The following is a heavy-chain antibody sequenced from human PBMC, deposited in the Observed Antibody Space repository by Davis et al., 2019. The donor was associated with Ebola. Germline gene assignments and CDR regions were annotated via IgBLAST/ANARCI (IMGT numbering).Heavy chain of an antibody. D-gene: IGHD4-17*01. CDR1: GVPFSKYA. V-gene: IGHV3-23*01. CDR3: AKEAAPTTGADY. CDR2: ISGSGGGT. J-gene: IGHJ4*02. Sequence: GESLKISCVVSGVPFSKYAMSWVRQVPGKGLEWVSTISGSGGGTYYADSVRGRFTISRDNSKNTLHLQMNTLRAEDTAVYYCAKEAAPTTGADYWGQGTLVTVSS.